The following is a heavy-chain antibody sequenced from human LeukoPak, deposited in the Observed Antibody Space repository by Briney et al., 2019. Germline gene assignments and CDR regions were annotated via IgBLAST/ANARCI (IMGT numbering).Heavy chain of an antibody. J-gene: IGHJ4*02. D-gene: IGHD2-15*01. CDR1: GGSISSSGYY. CDR3: ARKYCSGGDCYSNY. CDR2: IYYGGST. Sequence: SETLSLTCNVSGGSISSSGYYWGCIPQPPGKGLEWIVSIYYGGSTYYNPSLKSRVTISVDTSKNQSSLKLSSVTAADTAMYYCARKYCSGGDCYSNYWGQGTLVTVSS. V-gene: IGHV4-39*01.